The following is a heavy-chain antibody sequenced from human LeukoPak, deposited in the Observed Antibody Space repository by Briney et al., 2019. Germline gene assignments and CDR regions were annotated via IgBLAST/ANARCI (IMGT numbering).Heavy chain of an antibody. CDR1: GFTFTTYD. Sequence: GGSLRLSCAASGFTFTTYDMSWVRQAPGKGLEWVSAIIGSGGSTYYADSVKGRFTISRNNSKNTLYLQMNSLRAEDTAVYYCAKGTYYYDSSGYYGGYYFDYWGQGTLVTVSS. CDR2: IIGSGGST. J-gene: IGHJ4*02. CDR3: AKGTYYYDSSGYYGGYYFDY. D-gene: IGHD3-22*01. V-gene: IGHV3-23*01.